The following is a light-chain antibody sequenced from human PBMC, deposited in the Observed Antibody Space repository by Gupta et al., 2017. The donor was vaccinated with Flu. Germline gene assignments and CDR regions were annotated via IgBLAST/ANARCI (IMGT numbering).Light chain of an antibody. Sequence: QSVLTQPPSTSGTPGQRVTISCSGSRSNIGSNTVNWYQQLPGTAPKLLIYSDNQRPSGVPDRFSGSKSGTSASLAISGLQSEDETDVYCAAWDDSLNAGVFGGGTKLTVL. CDR3: AAWDDSLNAGV. CDR1: RSNIGSNT. J-gene: IGLJ3*02. V-gene: IGLV1-44*01. CDR2: SDN.